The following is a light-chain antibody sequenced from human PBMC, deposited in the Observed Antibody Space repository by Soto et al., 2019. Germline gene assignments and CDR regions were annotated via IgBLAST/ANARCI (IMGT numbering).Light chain of an antibody. J-gene: IGKJ4*01. CDR1: QSVSRNF. CDR2: GAS. Sequence: EIVLTQSPGTLSFSPGERATLSCRASQSVSRNFIAWYQQKPGQAPRLLIYGASTRATVSPDRFSGSGSGTDFTLTINRLEPEDFAVYHCQLYGDSGITFGGGTQVEIK. CDR3: QLYGDSGIT. V-gene: IGKV3-20*01.